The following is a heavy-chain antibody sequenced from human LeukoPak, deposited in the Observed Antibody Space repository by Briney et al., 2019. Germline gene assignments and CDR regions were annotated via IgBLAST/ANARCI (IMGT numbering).Heavy chain of an antibody. D-gene: IGHD3-3*01. CDR3: ARAVERYNFWSGYYRTDYYYYMDV. CDR2: IFHSGRA. V-gene: IGHV4-38-2*02. J-gene: IGHJ6*03. CDR1: GSPINSADY. Sequence: SETLSLTCTVSGSPINSADYWGWIRQPPGKGLEYIGSIFHSGRAYYNPSLESRIAISMDTSKNQFSLKLDSVTAADTAVYYCARAVERYNFWSGYYRTDYYYYMDVWGKGTTVTVSS.